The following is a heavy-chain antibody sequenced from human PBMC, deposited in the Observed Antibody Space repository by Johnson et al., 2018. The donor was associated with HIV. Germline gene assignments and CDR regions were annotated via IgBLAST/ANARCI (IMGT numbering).Heavy chain of an antibody. CDR1: GFTFSSYD. D-gene: IGHD6-19*01. V-gene: IGHV3-13*01. CDR2: IGTAGDT. Sequence: VQLVESGGGLVQPGGSLRLSCAASGFTFSSYDMHWVRQATGKGLEWVSAIGTAGDTYYPGSVKGRFTISRENAKNSLYLLMNSLRAGDTAVYYCARAQFAVDDAFDIWGQGTMVTVSS. J-gene: IGHJ3*02. CDR3: ARAQFAVDDAFDI.